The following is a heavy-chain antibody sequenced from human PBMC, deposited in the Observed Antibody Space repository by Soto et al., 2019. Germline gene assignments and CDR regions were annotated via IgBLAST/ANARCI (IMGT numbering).Heavy chain of an antibody. CDR1: GGSFSGYY. V-gene: IGHV4-34*01. J-gene: IGHJ6*02. Sequence: QVQLQQWGAGLLKPSETLSLTCAVYGGSFSGYYWSWIRQPPGKGLEWIGEINHSGSTNYNPSLKSRVTISVDTSKNQFSLKLSSVTAADTAVYYCARGRLSFRAGGRDRAPPYYYYGMDVWGQGTTVTVSS. CDR2: INHSGST. CDR3: ARGRLSFRAGGRDRAPPYYYYGMDV. D-gene: IGHD5-12*01.